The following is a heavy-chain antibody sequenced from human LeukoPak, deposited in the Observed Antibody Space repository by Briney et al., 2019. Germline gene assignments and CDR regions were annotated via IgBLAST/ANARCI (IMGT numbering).Heavy chain of an antibody. CDR1: GYTFTSYG. J-gene: IGHJ3*02. D-gene: IGHD3-9*01. CDR3: ARDYDILTGYHNDAFDI. V-gene: IGHV1-18*01. Sequence: VASVKVSCKASGYTFTSYGISWVRQAPGQGLEWMGWISAYNGNTNYAQKLQGRVTMTTDTSTSTAYMELGSLRSDDTAVYYCARDYDILTGYHNDAFDIWGQGTMVTVSS. CDR2: ISAYNGNT.